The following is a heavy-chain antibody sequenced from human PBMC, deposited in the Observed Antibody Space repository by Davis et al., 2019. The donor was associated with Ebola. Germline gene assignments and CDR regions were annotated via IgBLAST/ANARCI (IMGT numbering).Heavy chain of an antibody. Sequence: PSETLSLTCAASGFTFSSYAMSWVRQAPGKGLEWVSAISGSGGSTYYADSVKGRFTISRDNSKNTLNLQMNSLRAEDTAIYYCAKLDYNDSYFQDWGQGTLVTVSS. J-gene: IGHJ1*01. CDR1: GFTFSSYA. CDR3: AKLDYNDSYFQD. CDR2: ISGSGGST. V-gene: IGHV3-23*01. D-gene: IGHD4-17*01.